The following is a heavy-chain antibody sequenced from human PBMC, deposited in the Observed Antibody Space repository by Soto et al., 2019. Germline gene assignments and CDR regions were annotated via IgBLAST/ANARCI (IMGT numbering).Heavy chain of an antibody. CDR2: ISNCGTT. Sequence: QVQLQESGPGLVKPSQTLSLTCTVSGGSINTVNYYWRWIRQPPDKGLEWRGHISNCGTTYNNPSRGSRGTISVDTSKNQFSLDLSSVSAADTAIYYCTRGPSGDKVDYWGQGTLVTVSS. J-gene: IGHJ4*02. V-gene: IGHV4-30-4*01. CDR1: GGSINTVNYY. CDR3: TRGPSGDKVDY. D-gene: IGHD7-27*01.